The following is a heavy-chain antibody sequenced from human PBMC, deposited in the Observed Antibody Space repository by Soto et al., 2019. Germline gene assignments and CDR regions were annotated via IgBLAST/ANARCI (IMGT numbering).Heavy chain of an antibody. V-gene: IGHV1-2*04. CDR2: INPNSGGT. J-gene: IGHJ3*02. D-gene: IGHD6-13*01. Sequence: GAAVKVSCKASGYTFTCYDINWLRQPTAQGLEWMGWINPNSGGTNYAQKFQGWVTMTRDTSISTAYMELSRLRSDDTAVYYCARVVIAAAGTDAFDIWGQGTMVTVSS. CDR1: GYTFTCYD. CDR3: ARVVIAAAGTDAFDI.